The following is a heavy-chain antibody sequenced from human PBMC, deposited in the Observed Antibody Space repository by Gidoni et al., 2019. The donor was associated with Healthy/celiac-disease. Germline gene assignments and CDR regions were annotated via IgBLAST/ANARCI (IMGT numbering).Heavy chain of an antibody. CDR3: ARGLGYCSSTSCRLYYYYGMDV. Sequence: QVQLVQSGAEVKKPGASVKVSCKASGYTFTSYDINWVRQATGQGLEWMGWMNPNSGNTGYAQKFQGRVTMTRNTSISTAYMELSSLRSEDTAVYYCARGLGYCSSTSCRLYYYYGMDVWGQGTTVTVSS. D-gene: IGHD2-2*01. CDR1: GYTFTSYD. V-gene: IGHV1-8*01. J-gene: IGHJ6*02. CDR2: MNPNSGNT.